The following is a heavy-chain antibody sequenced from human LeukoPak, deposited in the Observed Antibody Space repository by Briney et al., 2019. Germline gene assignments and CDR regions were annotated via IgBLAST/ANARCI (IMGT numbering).Heavy chain of an antibody. Sequence: GASVKVTCKGSGYTFTSYDFNWVRQASGQGREWMGWMNPNSGNTGDAQNFQGRVTIIRNTSISTAYMELSSLRSEDTAVYYCARFTGTTGGSYFDYWGQGTLVTVSS. CDR3: ARFTGTTGGSYFDY. CDR1: GYTFTSYD. J-gene: IGHJ4*02. CDR2: MNPNSGNT. V-gene: IGHV1-8*01. D-gene: IGHD1-7*01.